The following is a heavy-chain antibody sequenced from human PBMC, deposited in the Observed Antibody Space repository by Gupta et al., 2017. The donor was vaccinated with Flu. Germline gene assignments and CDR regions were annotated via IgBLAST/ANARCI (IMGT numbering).Heavy chain of an antibody. CDR2: ISSSSSYI. V-gene: IGHV3-21*01. CDR3: ARAPSLEWLFDY. J-gene: IGHJ4*02. Sequence: VRQAPGKGLEWVSSISSSSSYIYYADSVKGRFTISRDNAKNSLYLQMNSLRAEDTAVYYCARAPSLEWLFDYWGQGTLVTVSS. D-gene: IGHD3-3*01.